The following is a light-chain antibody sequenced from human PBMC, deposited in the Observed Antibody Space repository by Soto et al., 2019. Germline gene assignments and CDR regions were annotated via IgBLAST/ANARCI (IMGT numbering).Light chain of an antibody. V-gene: IGKV3-15*01. CDR1: QSVSSN. CDR2: GAS. Sequence: EIVMTQSPATLSVSPGDRATLSCRASQSVSSNLAWYQQKPGQAPRLLIYGASTRATGIPARFSGSGSGTEFTLTISSLQPDDFATYYCQQYNSYWTFGQGTKVDIK. CDR3: QQYNSYWT. J-gene: IGKJ1*01.